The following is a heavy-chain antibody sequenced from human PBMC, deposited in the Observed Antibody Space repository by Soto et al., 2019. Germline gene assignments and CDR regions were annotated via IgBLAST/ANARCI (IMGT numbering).Heavy chain of an antibody. CDR2: TYYRSEWYN. CDR1: GDSVSRNSAA. V-gene: IGHV6-1*01. D-gene: IGHD7-27*01. J-gene: IGHJ4*02. CDR3: ARGNAGVFGY. Sequence: SQTLSLTCAISGDSVSRNSAAWNWIRQSPSRGLEWLGRTYYRSEWYNDYAVSVKGRLSINPDTSKNRFSLQLNSVTPEDTAVYFCARGNAGVFGYWGQGTPVTVSS.